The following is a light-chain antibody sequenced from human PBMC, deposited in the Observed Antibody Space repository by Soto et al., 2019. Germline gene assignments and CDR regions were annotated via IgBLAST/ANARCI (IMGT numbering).Light chain of an antibody. V-gene: IGLV2-8*01. J-gene: IGLJ2*01. CDR1: SSDVGGYNY. CDR3: SSYGGDNNPVV. Sequence: QSVLTPPPSASGSPGQSVTISCTGTSSDVGGYNYVSWYQQHPGKVPKLMIFEVSKRPSGVPDRFSGSKSGNTASLTVSGLQAEDEADYYCSSYGGDNNPVVFGGGTKLTVL. CDR2: EVS.